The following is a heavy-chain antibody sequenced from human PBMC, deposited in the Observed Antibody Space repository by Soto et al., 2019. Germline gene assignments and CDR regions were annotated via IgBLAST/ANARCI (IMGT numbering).Heavy chain of an antibody. CDR3: ARSIYAYSSGWYNDY. CDR2: TRNKANSYTT. V-gene: IGHV3-72*01. D-gene: IGHD6-19*01. Sequence: PGGSLRLSCAVSGFIFSDHYMDWVRQAPGKGLEWVGRTRNKANSYTTEYAASVKGRFTISRDESKNSLYLQMNSLKTDDTAAYYCARSIYAYSSGWYNDYWGQGTLVTVSS. CDR1: GFIFSDHY. J-gene: IGHJ4*02.